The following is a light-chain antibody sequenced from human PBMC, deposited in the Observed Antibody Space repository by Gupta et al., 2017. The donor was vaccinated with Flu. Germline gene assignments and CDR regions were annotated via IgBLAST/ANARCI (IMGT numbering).Light chain of an antibody. Sequence: DALPKEYAYWYQQKPGQAPELVIYKDTERPSGTPERFSGSSSGTTVTLTISGVQAEDEADYYCQSVDSSGTYPDWVFGGGTKLTVL. J-gene: IGLJ3*02. CDR1: ALPKEY. CDR2: KDT. V-gene: IGLV3-25*03. CDR3: QSVDSSGTYPDWV.